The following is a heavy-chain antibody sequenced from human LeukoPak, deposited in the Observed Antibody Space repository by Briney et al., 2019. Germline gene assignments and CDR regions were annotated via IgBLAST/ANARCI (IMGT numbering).Heavy chain of an antibody. V-gene: IGHV4-34*01. CDR1: GGSFSGYY. J-gene: IGHJ6*03. D-gene: IGHD2-15*01. CDR2: INHSGNT. Sequence: PSETLSLTCAVYGGSFSGYYWSWIRQPPGKGLEWIGEINHSGNTNYNPSLKSRVTISVDTSKNQFSLKLSSVTAADTAVYYCARHGGYYYYYYMDVWGKGTTVTISS. CDR3: ARHGGYYYYYYMDV.